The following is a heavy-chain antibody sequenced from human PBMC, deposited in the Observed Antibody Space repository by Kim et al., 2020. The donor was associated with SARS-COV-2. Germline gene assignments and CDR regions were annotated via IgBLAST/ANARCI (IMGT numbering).Heavy chain of an antibody. CDR3: ARQMGYYFDY. D-gene: IGHD2-8*01. CDR2: IYYSGST. Sequence: SETLSLTCTVSGGSISSSSYYWGWIRQPPGKGLEWIGSIYYSGSTYYNPSLKSRVTISVDTSKNQFSLKLSSVTAADTAVYYCARQMGYYFDYWGQGTLVTVSS. J-gene: IGHJ4*02. V-gene: IGHV4-39*01. CDR1: GGSISSSSYY.